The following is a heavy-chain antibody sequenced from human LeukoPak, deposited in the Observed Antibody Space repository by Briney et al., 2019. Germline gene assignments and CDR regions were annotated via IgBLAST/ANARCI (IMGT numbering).Heavy chain of an antibody. V-gene: IGHV4-59*01. CDR2: IYYSGST. CDR3: ARVGLASRPFFDY. D-gene: IGHD6-6*01. Sequence: SETLSLTCTVSGGSISSYYWSWIRQPPGKGLEWIGYIYYSGSTNYNPSLKSRVTISVDTSKNQFSLKLSSVTAADTAVYYCARVGLASRPFFDYWGQGTLVTVSS. J-gene: IGHJ4*02. CDR1: GGSISSYY.